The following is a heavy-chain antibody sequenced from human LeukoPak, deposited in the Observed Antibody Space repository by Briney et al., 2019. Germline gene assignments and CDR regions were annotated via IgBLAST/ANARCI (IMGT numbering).Heavy chain of an antibody. D-gene: IGHD2-2*01. Sequence: PGGSLRLSCAASGFTFSSYGMHWVRQAPGKGLEWVAIIWYDGSNKYYTDSVKGRFTISRDNSKSTLYLQMNSLRAEDTAVYYCARDTVRVPFDPWGQGTLVIVSS. CDR3: ARDTVRVPFDP. J-gene: IGHJ5*02. V-gene: IGHV3-33*01. CDR2: IWYDGSNK. CDR1: GFTFSSYG.